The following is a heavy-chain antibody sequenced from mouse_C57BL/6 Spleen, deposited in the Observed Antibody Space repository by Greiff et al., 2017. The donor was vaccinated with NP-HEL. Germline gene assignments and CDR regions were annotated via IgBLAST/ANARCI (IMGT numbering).Heavy chain of an antibody. D-gene: IGHD2-2*01. CDR2: IYPGSGST. V-gene: IGHV1-55*01. CDR1: GYTFTSYW. CDR3: ARSFYYGYDVGYAMDY. J-gene: IGHJ4*01. Sequence: VQLQQPGAELVKPGASVKMSCKASGYTFTSYWITWVKQRPGQGLEWIGDIYPGSGSTNYNEKFKSKATLTVDTSSSTAYMQLSSLTSEDSAVYYCARSFYYGYDVGYAMDYWGQGTSVTVSS.